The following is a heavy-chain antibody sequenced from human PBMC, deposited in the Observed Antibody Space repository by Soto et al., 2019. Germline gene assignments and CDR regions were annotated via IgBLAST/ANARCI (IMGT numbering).Heavy chain of an antibody. J-gene: IGHJ6*02. D-gene: IGHD1-26*01. Sequence: GGSLRLSCAASGFTFSSYGMHWVRQAPGKGLEWVAVISYDGSNKYYADSVKGRFTISRDNSKNTLYLQMNSLRAEDTAVYYCAKVEAGIVGATIDGMDVWGQGTTVTVSS. V-gene: IGHV3-30*18. CDR3: AKVEAGIVGATIDGMDV. CDR2: ISYDGSNK. CDR1: GFTFSSYG.